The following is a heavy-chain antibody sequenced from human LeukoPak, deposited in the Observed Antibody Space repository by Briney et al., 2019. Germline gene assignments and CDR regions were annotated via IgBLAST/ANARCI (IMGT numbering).Heavy chain of an antibody. CDR2: MNPNSGNT. CDR3: ASSTFRIAALDV. V-gene: IGHV1-8*03. D-gene: IGHD6-13*01. Sequence: ASVKVSCKASGYTFTTYGITWVRQATGQGLEWMGWMNPNSGNTGYAQKFQGRVTITRNTSISTAYMELSSLRSEDTAVYYCASSTFRIAALDVWGKGTTVTVSS. J-gene: IGHJ6*04. CDR1: GYTFTTYG.